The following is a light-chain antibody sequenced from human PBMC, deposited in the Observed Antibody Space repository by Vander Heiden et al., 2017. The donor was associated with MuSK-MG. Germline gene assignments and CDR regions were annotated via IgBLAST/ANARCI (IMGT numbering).Light chain of an antibody. Sequence: DIVMTQSPLSLPVTPGEPASISCRSSQSLLHSNGYNYLDWYLQKPGQSPQLLIYWGSNRASGVPDRFSGSGSGTDFTLKISRVEAEDVGVYYCMQALQTRYTFGQGTKLEIK. V-gene: IGKV2-28*01. J-gene: IGKJ2*01. CDR1: QSLLHSNGYNY. CDR2: WGS. CDR3: MQALQTRYT.